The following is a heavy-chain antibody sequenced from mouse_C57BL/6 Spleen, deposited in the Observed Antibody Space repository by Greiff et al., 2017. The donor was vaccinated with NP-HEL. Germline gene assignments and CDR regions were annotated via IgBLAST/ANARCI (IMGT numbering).Heavy chain of an antibody. J-gene: IGHJ2*01. Sequence: QVQLQQPGAELVKPGASVKLSCKASGYTFTSYWMHWVKQRPGQGLEWIGMIHPNSGSTNYNEKFKSKATLTVDKSSSTAYMQLSSLTSEDSAVYYCANYYDYEKGFAYWGQGTTLTVSS. CDR2: IHPNSGST. D-gene: IGHD2-4*01. CDR1: GYTFTSYW. V-gene: IGHV1-64*01. CDR3: ANYYDYEKGFAY.